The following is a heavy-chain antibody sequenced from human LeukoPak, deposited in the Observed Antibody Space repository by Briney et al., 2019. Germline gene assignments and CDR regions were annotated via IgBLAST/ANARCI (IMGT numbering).Heavy chain of an antibody. V-gene: IGHV3-30*04. CDR2: ISYDGSNK. CDR3: ARGSGWYRDNWFDP. D-gene: IGHD6-19*01. J-gene: IGHJ5*02. CDR1: GLTFSSYA. Sequence: PGRSLRLSCAASGLTFSSYAMHWVRQAPGKGLEWVAVISYDGSNKYYADSVKGRFTISRDNSKNTLYLQMNSLRPEDTAVYYCARGSGWYRDNWFDPWGQGTLVTVSS.